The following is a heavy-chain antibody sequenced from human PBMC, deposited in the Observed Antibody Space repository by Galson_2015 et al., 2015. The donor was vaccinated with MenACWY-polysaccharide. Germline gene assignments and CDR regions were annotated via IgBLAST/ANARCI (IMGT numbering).Heavy chain of an antibody. V-gene: IGHV1-3*01. CDR3: AREGYGSGDNWFDP. Sequence: SVKVSCKASGYTFARYPLHWVRQAPGERLEWMGWIDSANGNTKYSQKFQGRLTITRDAFASTAYMELSSLRSEDTAVYYRAREGYGSGDNWFDPWGQGTLVTVSS. J-gene: IGHJ5*02. D-gene: IGHD3-10*01. CDR1: GYTFARYP. CDR2: IDSANGNT.